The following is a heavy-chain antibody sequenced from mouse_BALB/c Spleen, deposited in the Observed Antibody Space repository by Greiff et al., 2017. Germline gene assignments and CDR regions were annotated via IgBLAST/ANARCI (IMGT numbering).Heavy chain of an antibody. D-gene: IGHD2-3*01. CDR2: IWGDGST. V-gene: IGHV2-6-7*01. CDR3: AREGDGYYKAWFAY. Sequence: VKLMESGPGLVAPSQSLSITCTVSGFSLTGYGVNWVRQPPGKGLEWLGMIWGDGSTDYNSALKSRLSISKDNSKSQVFLKMNSLQTDDTARYYCAREGDGYYKAWFAYWGQGTLVTVSA. J-gene: IGHJ3*01. CDR1: GFSLTGYG.